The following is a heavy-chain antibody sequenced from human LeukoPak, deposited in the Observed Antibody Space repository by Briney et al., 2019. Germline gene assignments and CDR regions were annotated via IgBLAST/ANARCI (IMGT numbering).Heavy chain of an antibody. V-gene: IGHV1-69*01. CDR1: GGTFSSYA. CDR3: AVKGSSDYGDYVWFDP. J-gene: IGHJ5*02. CDR2: IIPIFGTA. Sequence: SVKVSCKASGGTFSSYAISWVRQAPGQGLEWMGGIIPIFGTANYAQKFQGRVTITADESTSTACMELSSLRSEDTAVYYCAVKGSSDYGDYVWFDPWGQGTLVTVSS. D-gene: IGHD4-17*01.